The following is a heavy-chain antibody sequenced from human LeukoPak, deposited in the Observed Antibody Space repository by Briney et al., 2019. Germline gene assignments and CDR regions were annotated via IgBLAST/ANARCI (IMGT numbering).Heavy chain of an antibody. Sequence: GGSLRLSCAASGFTFSSYAMHWVRQAPGKGLEWVAVISYDGSNKNYADFVKGRFTISRDNSKNTLYLQMNSLRAEDTAVYYCAREDGIGWRLPENWGQGTPVTLSS. CDR1: GFTFSSYA. CDR2: ISYDGSNK. D-gene: IGHD6-19*01. V-gene: IGHV3-30-3*01. J-gene: IGHJ4*02. CDR3: AREDGIGWRLPEN.